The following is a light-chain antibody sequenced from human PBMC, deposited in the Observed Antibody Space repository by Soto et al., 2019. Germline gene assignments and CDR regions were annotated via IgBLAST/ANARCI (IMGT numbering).Light chain of an antibody. Sequence: QSALAQPPSVSAAPGQKVTISCPGSSYNIGANYVSWYQQFPGTAPKLLIYDNTKRPSGIPDRFSGSKSGTSATLGITGLQNGDEADYYCGAWDSSLSAYVLGTGTKVTVL. CDR2: DNT. CDR3: GAWDSSLSAYV. V-gene: IGLV1-51*01. J-gene: IGLJ1*01. CDR1: SYNIGANY.